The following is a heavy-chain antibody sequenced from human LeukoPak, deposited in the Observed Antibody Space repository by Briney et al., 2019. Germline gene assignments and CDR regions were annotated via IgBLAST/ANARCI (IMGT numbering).Heavy chain of an antibody. V-gene: IGHV1-2*02. D-gene: IGHD5-12*01. CDR2: INPHSGGT. J-gene: IGHJ4*02. CDR1: GFTFTDYY. CDR3: ETARDILTTISVGGFDY. Sequence: ASVKVSCKASGFTFTDYYMHWVRQAPGQGLEWMGWINPHSGGTNYAQKFRGRVTMTRDTSISTSYMELSRLRSDDTAVYYCETARDILTTISVGGFDYWGQGTLVTVSS.